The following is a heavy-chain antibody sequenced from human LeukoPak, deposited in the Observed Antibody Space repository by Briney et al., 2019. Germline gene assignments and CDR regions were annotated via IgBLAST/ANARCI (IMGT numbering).Heavy chain of an antibody. CDR3: ARDLHYYVAMDV. CDR2: IGRDNKP. Sequence: QPGGSLRLSCEASGFPFSAYAMTWVRQAPGKGLEWVSSIGRDNKPHYSQSVKGRFAISRDNSKSMLFLQLNSLRAEDTALYYCARDLHYYVAMDVGGQGTTVTVSS. D-gene: IGHD3-10*02. J-gene: IGHJ6*02. V-gene: IGHV3-23*01. CDR1: GFPFSAYA.